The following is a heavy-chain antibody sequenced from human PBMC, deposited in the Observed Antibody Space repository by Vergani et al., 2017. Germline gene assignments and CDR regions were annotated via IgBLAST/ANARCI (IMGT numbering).Heavy chain of an antibody. CDR2: ISGSGGST. Sequence: VQLVESVGGVVQPVRSLRLSCAASGFTFSSYAMSCVRQAPGKGLEWVSAISGSGGSTYYADSVKGRFTISRDNSKNTLYLQMNSLRAEDTAVYYCAKSLTVWEPVDYWGQGTLVTVSS. V-gene: IGHV3-23*04. CDR1: GFTFSSYA. J-gene: IGHJ4*02. CDR3: AKSLTVWEPVDY. D-gene: IGHD1-26*01.